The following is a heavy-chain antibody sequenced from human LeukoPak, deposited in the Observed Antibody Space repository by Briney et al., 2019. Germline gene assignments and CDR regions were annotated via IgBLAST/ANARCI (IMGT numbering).Heavy chain of an antibody. CDR2: IYASGST. CDR1: GGSISSYY. Sequence: SETLSLTCTVSGGSISSYYWSWIRQPAGKALEWIGRIYASGSTNYNPSLKSRVTISVDTSKNQFSLKLSSVTAADTAVYYCARDGPWGIAVAGTLDYWGQGTLVTVSS. CDR3: ARDGPWGIAVAGTLDY. J-gene: IGHJ4*02. D-gene: IGHD6-19*01. V-gene: IGHV4-4*07.